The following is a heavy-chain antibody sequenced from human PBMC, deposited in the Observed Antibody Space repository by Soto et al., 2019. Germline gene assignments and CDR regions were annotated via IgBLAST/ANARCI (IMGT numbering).Heavy chain of an antibody. J-gene: IGHJ5*02. CDR2: ISTYNGNT. V-gene: IGHV1-18*01. Sequence: GASVKVSCKASGYTFTSYGISWVRQAPGQGLEWMGWISTYNGNTNYEQKIQGRVTMTTDTSTSTAYMELRSLRSDDTAVYYCARGAAVASGYNWFDPWGQGTLVTVSS. CDR1: GYTFTSYG. CDR3: ARGAAVASGYNWFDP. D-gene: IGHD6-19*01.